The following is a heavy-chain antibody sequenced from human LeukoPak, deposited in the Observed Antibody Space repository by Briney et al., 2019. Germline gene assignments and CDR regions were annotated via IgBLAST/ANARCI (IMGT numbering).Heavy chain of an antibody. CDR3: ARASVGVGALDY. CDR2: INPSGGST. Sequence: GASVKVSCKASGYTFTTYYIHWVRQAPGQGLEWMGMINPSGGSTSYAQKFQGRVTMTRDTSTSTVYMDLSSLRSDDTAVYYCARASVGVGALDYWGQGTLVTVSS. D-gene: IGHD1-26*01. V-gene: IGHV1-46*01. CDR1: GYTFTTYY. J-gene: IGHJ4*02.